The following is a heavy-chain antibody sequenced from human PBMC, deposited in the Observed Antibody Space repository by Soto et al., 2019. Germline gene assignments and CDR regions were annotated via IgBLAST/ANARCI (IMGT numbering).Heavy chain of an antibody. CDR1: GFAFSSYG. CDR3: VSDRGYGHASVPYS. Sequence: QAQLVESGGGVVQPGRSLRLSCAASGFAFSSYGMHWGRQAPGTGLEWVAVISYDGSLQHYADSVKGRFTISRDNSKNMVLLQMSSLRAEATAVYYCVSDRGYGHASVPYSWGQGTLVSVSS. D-gene: IGHD5-18*01. CDR2: ISYDGSLQ. V-gene: IGHV3-30*03. J-gene: IGHJ4*02.